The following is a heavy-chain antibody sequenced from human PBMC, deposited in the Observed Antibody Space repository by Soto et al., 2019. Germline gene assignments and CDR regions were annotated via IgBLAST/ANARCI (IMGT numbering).Heavy chain of an antibody. Sequence: PGGSLRLSCAASGFYFSGYWMHWVRQVPGKGLVWVSRINTDGSDTLYADCVKGRFTISRDNTKNTLYLQMSSLRAEDTAIYYCVRAAARGDSWGQGTLVTVSS. CDR1: GFYFSGYW. CDR2: INTDGSDT. V-gene: IGHV3-74*01. D-gene: IGHD6-13*01. J-gene: IGHJ4*02. CDR3: VRAAARGDS.